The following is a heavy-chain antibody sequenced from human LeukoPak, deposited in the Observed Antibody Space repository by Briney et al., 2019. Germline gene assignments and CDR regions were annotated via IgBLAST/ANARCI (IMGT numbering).Heavy chain of an antibody. Sequence: GGSLRLSCAASGFRFDDYGMSWGRHVPGKGLEGVSGTNWDGASTGYADSVKGRFTISRDNVKNFLYLQMNSLRVEDTALYFCGRVYCSTTSCYDYYDYYMDAWGKGTTVTVSS. D-gene: IGHD2-2*01. CDR2: TNWDGAST. J-gene: IGHJ6*03. CDR3: GRVYCSTTSCYDYYDYYMDA. CDR1: GFRFDDYG. V-gene: IGHV3-20*04.